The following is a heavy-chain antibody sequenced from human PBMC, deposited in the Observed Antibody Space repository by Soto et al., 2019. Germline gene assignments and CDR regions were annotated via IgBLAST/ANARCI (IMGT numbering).Heavy chain of an antibody. CDR3: ARLGSVALPAYYYYYGMDV. J-gene: IGHJ6*02. D-gene: IGHD2-21*01. V-gene: IGHV4-39*07. CDR1: GGSISSSSYY. CDR2: IYYSGST. Sequence: PSETLSLTCTVSGGSISSSSYYWGWIRQPPGKGLEWIGSIYYSGSTYYNPSLKSRVTISVDTSKNQFSLKLSSVTAADTAVYYCARLGSVALPAYYYYYGMDVWGQGTTVTVSS.